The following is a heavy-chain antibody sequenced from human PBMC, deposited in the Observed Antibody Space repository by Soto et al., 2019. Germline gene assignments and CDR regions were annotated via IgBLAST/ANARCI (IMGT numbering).Heavy chain of an antibody. Sequence: ASETLSLTSTVSGGNISSYYWSWIRQPPGKGLEWIGYTYYSGSTNYNPSLKSRVTISVDTSKNQFSLKLSSVTAADTAVYYCARHVPYCSDTSHCAYGMDVWGQGTTVTVSS. J-gene: IGHJ6*02. V-gene: IGHV4-59*08. CDR3: ARHVPYCSDTSHCAYGMDV. CDR1: GGNISSYY. D-gene: IGHD2-2*01. CDR2: TYYSGST.